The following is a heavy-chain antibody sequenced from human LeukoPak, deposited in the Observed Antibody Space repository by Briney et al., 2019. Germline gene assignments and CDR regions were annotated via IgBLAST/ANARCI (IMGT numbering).Heavy chain of an antibody. J-gene: IGHJ4*02. V-gene: IGHV5-51*01. D-gene: IGHD3/OR15-3a*01. Sequence: GESLKISCKGSGYSFTSYWIGWLRQMPGKGLEWMGIVYPGDSATRYSPSFQGQVTISADRSITTAYLQWSSLKASDTAMYYCVRFAYGSDFFPGHYWGQGTRVTVSS. CDR2: VYPGDSAT. CDR1: GYSFTSYW. CDR3: VRFAYGSDFFPGHY.